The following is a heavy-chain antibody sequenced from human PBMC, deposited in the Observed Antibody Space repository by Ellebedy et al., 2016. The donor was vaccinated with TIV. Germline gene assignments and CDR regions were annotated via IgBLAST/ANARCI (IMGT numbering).Heavy chain of an antibody. CDR1: GFNFKIYS. Sequence: GESLKISXEASGFNFKIYSMAWVRQGPGKGLEWVSGISGRGINTEYEDSVKGRFTISRDNSKNTLYLQMNSLRAEDTASYYCVKDAEYGSPAHHWGQGTLVIVSS. V-gene: IGHV3-23*01. CDR2: ISGRGINT. J-gene: IGHJ5*02. D-gene: IGHD4/OR15-4a*01. CDR3: VKDAEYGSPAHH.